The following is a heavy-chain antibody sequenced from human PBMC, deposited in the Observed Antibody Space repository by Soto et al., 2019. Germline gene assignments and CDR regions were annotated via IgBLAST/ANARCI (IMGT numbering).Heavy chain of an antibody. J-gene: IGHJ6*02. CDR3: ARHEGSTTQYYYYGMDV. CDR1: GYSFTSYW. CDR2: IDPSDSYT. V-gene: IGHV5-10-1*01. Sequence: PGESLKISCKGSGYSFTSYWISWVRQMPGKGLEWMGRIDPSDSYTNYSPSFQGHVTISADKSISTAYLQWSSLKASDTAMYYCARHEGSTTQYYYYGMDVWGQGTTVTVSS. D-gene: IGHD2-2*01.